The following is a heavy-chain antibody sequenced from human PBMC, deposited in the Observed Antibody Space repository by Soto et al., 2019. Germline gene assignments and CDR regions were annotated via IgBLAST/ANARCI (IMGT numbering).Heavy chain of an antibody. CDR2: IWYDGRNK. CDR1: GFTFSSYG. J-gene: IGHJ4*02. V-gene: IGHV3-33*01. D-gene: IGHD2-2*02. CDR3: ARDHLGEKAELLLYYFDY. Sequence: QVQLVESGGGVVQPGRSLRLSCAASGFTFSSYGMHWVRQAPGKGLEWVAVIWYDGRNKYYADSAKGRFTISRDNPKNTLYLQMNSLRAEDTAVYYCARDHLGEKAELLLYYFDYWDQGTLVTVSS.